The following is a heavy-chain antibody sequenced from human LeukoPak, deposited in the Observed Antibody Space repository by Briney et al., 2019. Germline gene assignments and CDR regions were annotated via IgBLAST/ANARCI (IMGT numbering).Heavy chain of an antibody. CDR1: GYTFTNYY. D-gene: IGHD4-11*01. CDR3: ARWTTTYLDY. CDR2: INPSGGST. Sequence: ASVKVSCKASGYTFTNYYIHWVRQAPGQGLEWMGIINPSGGSTSYAQKFQGRVSMTRDTSTSTVYMELSSLRSEDTAVYYCARWTTTYLDYWGQGTLVTVSS. J-gene: IGHJ4*02. V-gene: IGHV1-46*01.